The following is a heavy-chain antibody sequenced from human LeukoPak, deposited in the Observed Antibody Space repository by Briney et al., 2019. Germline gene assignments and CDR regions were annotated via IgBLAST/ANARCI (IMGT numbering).Heavy chain of an antibody. Sequence: SQTLSLTCTVSGGSISSGGYYWSWIRQHPGKGLEWIGYIYYSGSTYYNPSLKSRVTISVDTSKNQFSLKLSSVTAADTAVYYCARGGVVVPAAAGFDYWGQGTLVTVSS. V-gene: IGHV4-30-4*08. D-gene: IGHD2-2*01. J-gene: IGHJ4*02. CDR3: ARGGVVVPAAAGFDY. CDR1: GGSISSGGYY. CDR2: IYYSGST.